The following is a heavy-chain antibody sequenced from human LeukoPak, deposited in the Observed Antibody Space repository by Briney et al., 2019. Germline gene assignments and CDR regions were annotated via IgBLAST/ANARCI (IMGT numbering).Heavy chain of an antibody. CDR2: ISYDGINK. V-gene: IGHV3-30*03. CDR1: XFTFSTYV. J-gene: IGHJ6*02. Sequence: TGGSLRLSCAASXFTFSTYVMHWVRQAPGKGLEWVALISYDGINKYYADSVKGRFTVSRDNSKSTLYLQVNGLRAEDTAVYYCARDSDGMSVRGLGTTVTVSS. CDR3: ARDSDGMSV.